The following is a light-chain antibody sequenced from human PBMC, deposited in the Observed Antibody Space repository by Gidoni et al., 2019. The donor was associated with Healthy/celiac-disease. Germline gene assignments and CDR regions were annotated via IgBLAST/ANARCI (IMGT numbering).Light chain of an antibody. CDR1: SSNIGAGYD. CDR2: RND. CDR3: QSYDSSLSGEGV. Sequence: QSVLTQPPSVSGAPGQRVTISCTGSSSNIGAGYDVHWYQQLPGTAPKLLIYRNDNRPSGVPDRFSGSKSGTSASLAITGLQAEDEADYYCQSYDSSLSGEGVFGGGTKLTVL. J-gene: IGLJ3*02. V-gene: IGLV1-40*01.